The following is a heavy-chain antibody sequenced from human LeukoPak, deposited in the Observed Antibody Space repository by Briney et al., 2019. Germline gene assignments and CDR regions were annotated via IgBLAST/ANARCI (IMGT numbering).Heavy chain of an antibody. CDR1: GFTFSSYA. CDR3: ARDGSVRYYYYMDV. Sequence: GGSLRLSCVASGFTFSSYAMHWVRQAPGKGLEYVSAISSNGGSTYYANSVKGRFTISRDNSKNTLYLQMGSLRAEDMAVYYCARDGSVRYYYYMDVWGKGTTVTVSS. J-gene: IGHJ6*03. CDR2: ISSNGGST. V-gene: IGHV3-64*01. D-gene: IGHD4-17*01.